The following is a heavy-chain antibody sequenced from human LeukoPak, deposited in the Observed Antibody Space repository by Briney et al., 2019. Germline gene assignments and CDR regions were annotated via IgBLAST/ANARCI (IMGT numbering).Heavy chain of an antibody. J-gene: IGHJ4*02. CDR1: GFTFSSYA. Sequence: PGGSLRLSGAASGFTFSSYALSWLGQAQGKGLEWVSAISGSGGSTYYADSVKGRFTTSRDNSTSTLYLQMNSLRAEDTAVYYCAKGPQMLDWGQGTLVTVSS. D-gene: IGHD3-10*02. CDR3: AKGPQMLD. CDR2: ISGSGGST. V-gene: IGHV3-23*01.